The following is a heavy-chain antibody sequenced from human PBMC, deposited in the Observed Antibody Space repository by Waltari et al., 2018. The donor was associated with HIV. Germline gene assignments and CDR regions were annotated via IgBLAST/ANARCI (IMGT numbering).Heavy chain of an antibody. CDR2: ISSSSMYI. V-gene: IGHV3-21*01. CDR3: ARQDSSGGNYYYGMDV. D-gene: IGHD3-22*01. J-gene: IGHJ6*02. Sequence: EVQLVESGGGLVEPGGSLRLSCAASGFTFSSYSMNWVRQAPGKGLEWVSSISSSSMYISDADTVKGRFTISRDNAKNSLYLQMNSLRAEDTAVYYCARQDSSGGNYYYGMDVWGQGTTVTVSS. CDR1: GFTFSSYS.